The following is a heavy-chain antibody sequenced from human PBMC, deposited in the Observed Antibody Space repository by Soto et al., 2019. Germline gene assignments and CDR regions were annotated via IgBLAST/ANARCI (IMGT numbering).Heavy chain of an antibody. Sequence: SETLSLTCTVTGGSMTSGDQYWTWIRHRPGEGLAWSGYINHRGSLYYNPSLKSRVSMSVDTSKNQFSLNLSSVTAADTAVYYCARELPQRQGRNMDVWGQGTTVTVSS. CDR2: INHRGSL. D-gene: IGHD1-1*01. J-gene: IGHJ6*02. V-gene: IGHV4-31*03. CDR3: ARELPQRQGRNMDV. CDR1: GGSMTSGDQY.